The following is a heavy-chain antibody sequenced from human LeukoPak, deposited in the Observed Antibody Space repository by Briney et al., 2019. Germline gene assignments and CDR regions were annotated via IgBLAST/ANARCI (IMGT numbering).Heavy chain of an antibody. CDR3: ASEPYSNYDYYYYMDV. J-gene: IGHJ6*03. V-gene: IGHV4-39*01. D-gene: IGHD4-11*01. Sequence: SETLSLTCTVSGGSISSSSYYWGWIRQPPGKGPGWIGSIYYSGSTYYNPSLKSRVTISVDTSKNQFSLKLSSVTAADTAVYYCASEPYSNYDYYYYMDVWGKGTTVTVSS. CDR2: IYYSGST. CDR1: GGSISSSSYY.